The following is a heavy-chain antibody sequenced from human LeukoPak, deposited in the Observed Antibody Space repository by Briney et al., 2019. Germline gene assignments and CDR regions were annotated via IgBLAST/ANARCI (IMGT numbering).Heavy chain of an antibody. Sequence: PSETLSLTCTVSGGSISSYYWSWIRQPPGKGLEWIGYIYYSGSTNYNPSLKSRVTISVDTSKRQFSLKLTSVTAADTAVYYCTRHTKYSHHYWGQGTPVTVSS. D-gene: IGHD6-6*01. CDR1: GGSISSYY. J-gene: IGHJ4*02. CDR3: TRHTKYSHHY. CDR2: IYYSGST. V-gene: IGHV4-59*08.